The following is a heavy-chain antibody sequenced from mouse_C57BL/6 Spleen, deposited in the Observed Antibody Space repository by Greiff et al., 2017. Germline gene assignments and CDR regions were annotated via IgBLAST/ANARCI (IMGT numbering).Heavy chain of an antibody. D-gene: IGHD1-1*01. V-gene: IGHV1-82*01. J-gene: IGHJ1*03. CDR2: IYPGDGAT. CDR1: GYAFSSSW. CDR3: ARDGSSYGYFDV. Sequence: VQLQQSGPELVKPGASVKISCKASGYAFSSSWMNWVKQRPGKGLEWIGRIYPGDGATNYNGKFKGKATLTADKSSSTAYMQLSSLTSEDSAVYFGARDGSSYGYFDVWGTGTTVTVSS.